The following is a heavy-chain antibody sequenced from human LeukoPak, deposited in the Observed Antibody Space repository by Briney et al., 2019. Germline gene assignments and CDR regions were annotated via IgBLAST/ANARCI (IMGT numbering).Heavy chain of an antibody. CDR3: ARGSTYDFWSGDALDV. D-gene: IGHD3-3*01. CDR1: GFAFSSHA. V-gene: IGHV3-23*01. Sequence: GGSLRLSCAASGFAFSSHAMTWVRQAPGKGLEWVSSISGSAEKTYYADSVKGRFTISRDSSQKILNLQMDNLRVEDTAIYYCARGSTYDFWSGDALDVWGQGTMVTVAS. CDR2: ISGSAEKT. J-gene: IGHJ3*01.